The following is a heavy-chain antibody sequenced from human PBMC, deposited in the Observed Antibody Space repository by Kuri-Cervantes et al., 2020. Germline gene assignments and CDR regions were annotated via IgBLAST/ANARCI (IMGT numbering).Heavy chain of an antibody. V-gene: IGHV1-2*02. J-gene: IGHJ6*02. Sequence: ASVKVSCKASGYTFTGYYMHWVRQAPGQGPEWMGWINPNSGGTNYAQKFQGRVTMTRDTSISTAYMELSRLRSDDTAVYYCASPLKLYYYYGMDVWGPGTTVTDSS. CDR1: GYTFTGYY. CDR3: ASPLKLYYYYGMDV. CDR2: INPNSGGT. D-gene: IGHD1-1*01.